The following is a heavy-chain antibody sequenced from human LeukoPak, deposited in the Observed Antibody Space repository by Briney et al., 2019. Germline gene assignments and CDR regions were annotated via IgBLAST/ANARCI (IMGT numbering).Heavy chain of an antibody. CDR3: ARGIYYYGSGSYYNVPFDY. J-gene: IGHJ4*02. V-gene: IGHV1-3*01. CDR1: GYTSTSYA. D-gene: IGHD3-10*01. Sequence: GASVKVSCKASGYTSTSYAMHWVRQAPGQRLERMGWINAGNGNTKYSQKFQGGVTITRDTSASTAYMELSSLRSEDTAVYYCARGIYYYGSGSYYNVPFDYWGQGTLVTVSS. CDR2: INAGNGNT.